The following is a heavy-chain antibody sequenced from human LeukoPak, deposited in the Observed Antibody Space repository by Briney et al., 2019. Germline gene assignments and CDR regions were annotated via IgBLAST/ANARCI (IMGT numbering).Heavy chain of an antibody. J-gene: IGHJ4*02. Sequence: GGSLRLSCAASGFTFSSYWMHWARQAPGKGLEWVSSISSSSSYIYYADSVKGRFTISRDNAKNSLYLQMNSLRAEDTAVYYCARSRLYFDYWGQGTLVTVSS. CDR3: ARSRLYFDY. V-gene: IGHV3-21*01. D-gene: IGHD6-25*01. CDR1: GFTFSSYW. CDR2: ISSSSSYI.